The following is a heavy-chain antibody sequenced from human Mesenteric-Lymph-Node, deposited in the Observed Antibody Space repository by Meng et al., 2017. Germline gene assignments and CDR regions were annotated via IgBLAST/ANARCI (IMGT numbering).Heavy chain of an antibody. V-gene: IGHV4-31*03. CDR1: GGFISSGGYY. Sequence: QVHLQEAGPGLVKPSQTLSLTCTLSGGFISSGGYYWCWIRQHPGKGLEWIGYIYYSGSTYYNPSLKSRVTISVDTSKNQFSLKLSSVTAADTAVYYCARDCEMTVVRGVIITELGFDPWGQGTLVTVSS. J-gene: IGHJ5*02. CDR3: ARDCEMTVVRGVIITELGFDP. CDR2: IYYSGST. D-gene: IGHD3-10*01.